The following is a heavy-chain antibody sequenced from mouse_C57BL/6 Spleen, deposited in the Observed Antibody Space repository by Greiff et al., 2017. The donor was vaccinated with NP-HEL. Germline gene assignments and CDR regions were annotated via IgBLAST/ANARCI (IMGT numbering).Heavy chain of an antibody. Sequence: VQLQESGAELVKPGASVKISCKASGYAFSSYWMNWVKQRPGKGLEWIGQIYPGDGDTNYNGKFKGKATLTADKSSSTAYMQLSSLTSEDSAVYFCARDYGSPNFDYWGQGTTLTVSS. CDR2: IYPGDGDT. CDR3: ARDYGSPNFDY. V-gene: IGHV1-80*01. J-gene: IGHJ2*01. CDR1: GYAFSSYW. D-gene: IGHD1-1*01.